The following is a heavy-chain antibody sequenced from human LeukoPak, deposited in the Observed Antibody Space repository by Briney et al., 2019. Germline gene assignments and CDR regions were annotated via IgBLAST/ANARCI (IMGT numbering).Heavy chain of an antibody. CDR1: GFTFSSYA. CDR2: ISGSGGST. D-gene: IGHD2-2*01. Sequence: GGSLRLSCAASGFTFSSYAMSWVRQAPRKGLEWVSAISGSGGSTYYADSVKGRFTISRDNSKNTLYLQMNSLRAEDTAVYYCAKTRSPYCSSTSCSHFDYWGQGTLVTVSS. CDR3: AKTRSPYCSSTSCSHFDY. V-gene: IGHV3-23*01. J-gene: IGHJ4*02.